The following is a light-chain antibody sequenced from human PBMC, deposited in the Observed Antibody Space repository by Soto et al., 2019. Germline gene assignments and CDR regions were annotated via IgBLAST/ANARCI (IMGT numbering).Light chain of an antibody. CDR1: SSYVGGYNY. Sequence: QSALTQPASVSGSPGQSITISCTTTSSYVGGYNYVSWYQQHPGKAPKLMIYEVTNRPSGVSNRFSGSKSGNTASLTISGLQADDEADYYCSSYTTTHTRVFGTGTKLTVL. CDR2: EVT. V-gene: IGLV2-14*01. CDR3: SSYTTTHTRV. J-gene: IGLJ1*01.